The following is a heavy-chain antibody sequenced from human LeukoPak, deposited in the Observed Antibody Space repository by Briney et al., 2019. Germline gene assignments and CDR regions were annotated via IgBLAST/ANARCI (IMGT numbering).Heavy chain of an antibody. J-gene: IGHJ2*01. Sequence: GGSLRLSCAASGFTFSTYWMHWVRQAPGKGLVWVSRINPDGSRTDYADSVKGRFTISRDNAKNTLYLQMNSLRAEDTAVYYCAKGDTMMGSYFDLWGRGTLVTVSS. D-gene: IGHD3-22*01. CDR1: GFTFSTYW. V-gene: IGHV3-74*01. CDR2: INPDGSRT. CDR3: AKGDTMMGSYFDL.